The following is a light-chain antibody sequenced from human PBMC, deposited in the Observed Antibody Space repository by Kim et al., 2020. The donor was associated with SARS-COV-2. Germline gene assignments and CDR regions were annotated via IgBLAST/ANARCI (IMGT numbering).Light chain of an antibody. CDR1: QDISNY. Sequence: AAVGDRVTLTCRASQDISNYLNWYQQRPGKAPKRLIYDASNLQPGVPPRFSGSGSGTDFTLTISRLQPEDIATYFCQQYDDQGLAFGGGTKVDIK. CDR3: QQYDDQGLA. J-gene: IGKJ4*01. V-gene: IGKV1-33*01. CDR2: DAS.